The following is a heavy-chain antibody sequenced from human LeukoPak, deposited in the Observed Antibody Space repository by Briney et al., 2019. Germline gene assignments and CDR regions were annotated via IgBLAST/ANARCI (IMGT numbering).Heavy chain of an antibody. CDR3: ATATRRAERIAAKVGNYYYGMDV. J-gene: IGHJ6*02. V-gene: IGHV4-4*07. Sequence: SETLSLTCTVSGGSISSYYWSWIRQPAGKGLEWIGHIYTSGSTNYNPSLKSRDTMSVDTSKNQFSLKLSSVTAADTAVYYCATATRRAERIAAKVGNYYYGMDVWGQGTTVTVSS. CDR2: IYTSGST. D-gene: IGHD6-25*01. CDR1: GGSISSYY.